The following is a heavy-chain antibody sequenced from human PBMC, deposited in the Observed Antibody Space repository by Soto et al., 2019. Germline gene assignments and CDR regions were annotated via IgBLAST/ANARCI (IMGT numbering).Heavy chain of an antibody. CDR1: GFTFSSYS. J-gene: IGHJ6*02. D-gene: IGHD5-12*01. CDR3: ARDGRGLRDIVATTDYGMDV. Sequence: GGSLRLSCAASGFTFSSYSMHWVRQAPGKGLEWVAVIWYDGSNKYYADSEKGRFTISRDNSKNTLYLQMNSLRAEDTAVYYCARDGRGLRDIVATTDYGMDVWGQGTTVTVSS. V-gene: IGHV3-33*08. CDR2: IWYDGSNK.